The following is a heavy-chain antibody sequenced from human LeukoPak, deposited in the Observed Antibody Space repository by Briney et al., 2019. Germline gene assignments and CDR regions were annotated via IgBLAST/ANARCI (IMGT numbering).Heavy chain of an antibody. D-gene: IGHD6-19*01. CDR1: GYSISSSNW. CDR3: ARYSGWYASVDY. V-gene: IGHV4-28*01. Sequence: PSETLSLTCAVSGYSISSSNWWGWIRQPPGKGLEWIGYIYYSGSTNYNPSLKSRVTISVDTSKNQFSLKLSSVTAADTAVYYCARYSGWYASVDYWGQGTLVTVSS. CDR2: IYYSGST. J-gene: IGHJ4*02.